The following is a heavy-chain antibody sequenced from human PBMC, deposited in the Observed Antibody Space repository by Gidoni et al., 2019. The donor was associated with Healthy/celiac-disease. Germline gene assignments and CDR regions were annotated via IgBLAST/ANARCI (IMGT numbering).Heavy chain of an antibody. CDR3: ARGSVYRYYDFWSGYFYYYYYGMDV. CDR2: INHSGST. CDR1: GESFSGYY. J-gene: IGHJ6*02. D-gene: IGHD3-3*01. Sequence: QVQLQQWGAGLLKPSETLSLTCAVYGESFSGYYWSWIRQPPGKGLEWIGEINHSGSTNYNPSLKSRVTISVDTSKNQFSLKLSSVTAADTAVYYCARGSVYRYYDFWSGYFYYYYYGMDVWGQGTTVTVSS. V-gene: IGHV4-34*01.